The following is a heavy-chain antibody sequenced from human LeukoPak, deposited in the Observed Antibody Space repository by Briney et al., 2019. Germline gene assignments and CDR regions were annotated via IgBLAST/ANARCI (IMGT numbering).Heavy chain of an antibody. Sequence: AETLALTCAVYGGTFSGYSWSWIRQPPGKGLEWIGEINDSGSTNYNPSLKSRVTISVDTSKNQFSLKLSSVTAADTAVYYCARGRIWYSSSWSGGLLEDFDSWGQGTMVTVSS. CDR1: GGTFSGYS. V-gene: IGHV4-34*01. CDR3: ARGRIWYSSSWSGGLLEDFDS. D-gene: IGHD6-13*01. CDR2: INDSGST. J-gene: IGHJ1*01.